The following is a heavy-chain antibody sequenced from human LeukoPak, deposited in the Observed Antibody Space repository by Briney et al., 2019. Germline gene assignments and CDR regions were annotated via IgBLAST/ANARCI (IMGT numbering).Heavy chain of an antibody. D-gene: IGHD1-26*01. Sequence: SETLSLTCTVSGGPLTYYYWSWIRQRPGKGLEWVGFVFYSGSTDYSPSFKNRVTISVDTSRSQFSLKLSSVTAADTAVYYCARVRELTLDYWGQGTLVTVSS. CDR3: ARVRELTLDY. CDR1: GGPLTYYY. J-gene: IGHJ4*02. CDR2: VFYSGST. V-gene: IGHV4-59*01.